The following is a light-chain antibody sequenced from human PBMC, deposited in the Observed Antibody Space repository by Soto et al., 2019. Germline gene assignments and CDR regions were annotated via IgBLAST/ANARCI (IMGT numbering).Light chain of an antibody. Sequence: EIVLLQSPDTLPLSPGERVTRSCRASQSVRSYHLAWYQQKPGHAPRPLMFGASIRATGIPDRFSGSGSGTDFTLTISRLEPEDFGVYYCQQYGTSPPTFGQGTRLDIK. CDR2: GAS. CDR1: QSVRSYH. J-gene: IGKJ5*01. V-gene: IGKV3-20*01. CDR3: QQYGTSPPT.